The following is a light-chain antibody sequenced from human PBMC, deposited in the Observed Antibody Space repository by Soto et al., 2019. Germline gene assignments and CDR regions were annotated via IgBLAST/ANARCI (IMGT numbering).Light chain of an antibody. CDR1: TSDVGRYNY. CDR3: QSYDSSLSGVV. Sequence: QSVLTQPASVSGSPGQSISISCTGTTSDVGRYNYVSWYQQHPGKAPKLMIYDVSYRPSWVSNRFSGSKSGITASLTISGLQAEDEADYYCQSYDSSLSGVVFGGGTKVTVL. J-gene: IGLJ2*01. CDR2: DVS. V-gene: IGLV2-14*03.